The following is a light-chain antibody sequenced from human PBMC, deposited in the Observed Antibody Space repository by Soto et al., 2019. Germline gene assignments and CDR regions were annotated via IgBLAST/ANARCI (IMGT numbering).Light chain of an antibody. Sequence: EIQMTQSPSSLSVSVGDRVTITCQASRDIRDFLNWYQQKPGKAPKLLIYQASSLETEVPSRFSGSGSGTEFTLTISSLQPGDFATYYCQQYNSYSLTFGQGTKVDIK. CDR2: QAS. CDR1: RDIRDF. CDR3: QQYNSYSLT. V-gene: IGKV1-5*03. J-gene: IGKJ1*01.